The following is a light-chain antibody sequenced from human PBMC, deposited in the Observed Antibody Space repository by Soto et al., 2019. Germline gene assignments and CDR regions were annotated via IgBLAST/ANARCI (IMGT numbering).Light chain of an antibody. CDR3: QQYNIYYT. CDR2: KAS. V-gene: IGKV1-5*03. CDR1: QSISSW. J-gene: IGKJ2*01. Sequence: DIQMTQSPSTLSSYVGDIVTITCRASQSISSWLAWYQQKPGKAPKLLIYKASSLESGVPSRFSCSGSWTEFTLPISSLHPDDFATYYCQQYNIYYTFGQGTKLEIK.